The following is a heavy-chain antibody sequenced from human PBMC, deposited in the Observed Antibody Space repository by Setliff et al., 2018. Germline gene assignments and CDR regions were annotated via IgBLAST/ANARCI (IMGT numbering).Heavy chain of an antibody. Sequence: SETLSLTCTVSGGSISSSYYWSWIRQPAGKGLEWIGRVYTSGGTNYNPSLKSRVTISLDTSKNQLSLKLTSVTAADTAVYYCARVDFTMIQGVLGLWGQGTLVTVSS. V-gene: IGHV4-4*07. CDR2: VYTSGGT. J-gene: IGHJ1*01. D-gene: IGHD3-10*01. CDR3: ARVDFTMIQGVLGL. CDR1: GGSISSSYY.